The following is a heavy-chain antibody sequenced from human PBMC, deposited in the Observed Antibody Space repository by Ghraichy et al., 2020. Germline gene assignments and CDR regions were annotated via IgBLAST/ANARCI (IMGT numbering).Heavy chain of an antibody. CDR3: AKDPYVDTAMGRYFDY. Sequence: GESLNISCAASGFTFSSYGMHWVRQAPGKGLEWVAFIRYDGSNKYYADSVKGRFTISRDSSKNTLYLQMNSLRAEDTAVYYCAKDPYVDTAMGRYFDYWGQGTLFTVSS. D-gene: IGHD5-18*01. CDR1: GFTFSSYG. J-gene: IGHJ4*02. V-gene: IGHV3-30*02. CDR2: IRYDGSNK.